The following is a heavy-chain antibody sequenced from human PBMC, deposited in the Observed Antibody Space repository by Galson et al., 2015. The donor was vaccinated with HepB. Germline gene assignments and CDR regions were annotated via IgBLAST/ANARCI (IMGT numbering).Heavy chain of an antibody. J-gene: IGHJ5*02. CDR3: AKDLAAAGTMGINWFDP. D-gene: IGHD6-13*01. CDR1: GFTFSSYG. CDR2: ISYDGSNE. V-gene: IGHV3-30*18. Sequence: LRLSCAASGFTFSSYGMHWVRQAPGKGLEWVAVISYDGSNEYYADSVKGRFTISRDNSKNTLYLQMNSLRAEDTAVYYCAKDLAAAGTMGINWFDPWGQGTLVTVSS.